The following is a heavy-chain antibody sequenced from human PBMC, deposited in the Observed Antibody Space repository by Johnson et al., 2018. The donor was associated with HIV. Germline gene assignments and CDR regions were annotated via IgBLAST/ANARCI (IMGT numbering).Heavy chain of an antibody. CDR1: RFTFSRYA. V-gene: IGHV3-30*14. D-gene: IGHD1-26*01. Sequence: QLPPLQPCGGSVQPGRPLRLSCAASRFTFSRYAMHCVRQAPGKGLERVAAISYDGSNNHYPESVKGRFTISRDNSKNTLYLQMSGLRSEDTAIYYCAREGSGSYQIWGQGTMVTVSS. CDR3: AREGSGSYQI. CDR2: ISYDGSNN. J-gene: IGHJ3*02.